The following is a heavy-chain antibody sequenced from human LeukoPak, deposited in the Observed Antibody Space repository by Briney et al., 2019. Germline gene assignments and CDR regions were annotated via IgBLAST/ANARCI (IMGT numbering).Heavy chain of an antibody. D-gene: IGHD4-17*01. CDR2: IIPIFGTA. CDR3: AREIDDHGFLDY. J-gene: IGHJ4*02. CDR1: GGTFSSYA. Sequence: ASVKVSCKASGGTFSSYAISWVRQAPGQGLEWMGGIIPIFGTANYAQKFQGRVTITADESTSTAYMELSSLRSEDTAVYYCAREIDDHGFLDYWGQGTLVTVSS. V-gene: IGHV1-69*13.